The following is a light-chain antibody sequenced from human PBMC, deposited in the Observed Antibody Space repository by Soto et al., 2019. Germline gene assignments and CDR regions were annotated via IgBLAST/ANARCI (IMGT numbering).Light chain of an antibody. CDR2: DVS. J-gene: IGLJ1*01. CDR3: SSYTSSGTYV. CDR1: SSDVGGYNY. Sequence: QSALTQPASVSGSPGQSIAISCTGTSSDVGGYNYVSWYQQHPGKAPKLMIYDVSNRPSGVSNRLSGSKSGNTASLTISGLQAEDEADYYCSSYTSSGTYVFGSGTKVTVL. V-gene: IGLV2-14*01.